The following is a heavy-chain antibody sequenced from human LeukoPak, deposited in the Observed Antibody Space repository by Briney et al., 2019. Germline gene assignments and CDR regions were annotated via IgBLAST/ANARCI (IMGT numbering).Heavy chain of an antibody. CDR1: GGSISNYY. CDR2: IYTTGST. D-gene: IGHD5-12*01. CDR3: ARGGSGFDY. Sequence: SETLSLTCTVSGGSISNYYWNWIRQPAGKGLEWIGRIYTTGSTNYNPSLKSRLTMSVEMSKSQFSLKLRSVTAADTAVYYCARGGSGFDYWGQGTLVTVSS. J-gene: IGHJ4*02. V-gene: IGHV4-4*07.